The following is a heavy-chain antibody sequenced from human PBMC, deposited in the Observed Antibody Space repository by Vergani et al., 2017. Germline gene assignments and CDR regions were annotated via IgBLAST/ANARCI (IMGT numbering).Heavy chain of an antibody. D-gene: IGHD3-9*01. CDR2: IKSKTDGGTT. CDR1: GFTFSNAW. V-gene: IGHV3-15*01. J-gene: IGHJ6*02. CDR3: TTGVLTYDDILTGSNGMDV. Sequence: EVQLVESGGGLVKPGGSLRLSCAASGFTFSNAWMSWVRQAPGKGLEWVGRIKSKTDGGTTDYAAPGKGRFTISRDDSKNTLYLQMNSLKTEETAVYYCTTGVLTYDDILTGSNGMDVWGQGTTVTVSS.